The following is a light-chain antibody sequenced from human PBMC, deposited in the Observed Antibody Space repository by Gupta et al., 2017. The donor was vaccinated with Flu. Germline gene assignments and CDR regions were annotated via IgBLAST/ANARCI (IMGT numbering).Light chain of an antibody. CDR3: AAWDDSLSGRL. J-gene: IGLJ2*01. CDR1: SSNIGSNS. V-gene: IGLV1-47*01. Sequence: QSVLTQPPSASGTPGQRVTISCSGSSSNIGSNSVFWYQQLPGTAPKLLIYWSNQRPSGVPDRFSGSKSGTSGSLAISGLRSEDEADYYCAAWDDSLSGRLFSGGTKLTVL. CDR2: WSN.